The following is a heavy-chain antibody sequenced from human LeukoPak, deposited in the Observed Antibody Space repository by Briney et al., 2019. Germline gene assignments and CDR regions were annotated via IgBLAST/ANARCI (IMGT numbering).Heavy chain of an antibody. V-gene: IGHV3-33*01. CDR1: GFTFSSYG. CDR3: ARSSVAGTLVRGYYYYYGMDV. D-gene: IGHD6-19*01. Sequence: GGSLSLSCAASGFTFSSYGMHWVRQAPGKGLEWVAVIWYDGSNKYYADSVKGRFTISRDNSKNTLYLQMNSLRAEDTAVYYCARSSVAGTLVRGYYYYYGMDVWGQGTTVTVSS. CDR2: IWYDGSNK. J-gene: IGHJ6*02.